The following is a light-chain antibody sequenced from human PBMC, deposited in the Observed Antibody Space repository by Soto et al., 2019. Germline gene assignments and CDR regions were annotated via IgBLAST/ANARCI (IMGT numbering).Light chain of an antibody. CDR3: QQYGSSGT. CDR1: QSDSNNY. J-gene: IGKJ1*01. Sequence: EIVLSQSPGTLSLSPGERATLSCRASQSDSNNYLAWYQQKPGQAPRLLIYCASNSATRIPDRFSGSGSGTDFALTISRLEREDFAVYYCQQYGSSGTFGQGTKVDIK. CDR2: CAS. V-gene: IGKV3-20*01.